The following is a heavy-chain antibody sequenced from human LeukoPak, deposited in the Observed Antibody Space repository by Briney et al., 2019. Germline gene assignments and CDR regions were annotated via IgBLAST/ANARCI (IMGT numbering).Heavy chain of an antibody. CDR1: GGSISSYY. Sequence: PSETLSLTCTVSGGSISSYYWSWIRHPPGKGLEWIGYIHYSGSTNYNPSLKSRITISVDTSKNQFSLKLTSVTAADTAVYYCAREKWELLPIFDYWGQGTLVTVSS. CDR2: IHYSGST. CDR3: AREKWELLPIFDY. D-gene: IGHD1-26*01. V-gene: IGHV4-59*01. J-gene: IGHJ4*02.